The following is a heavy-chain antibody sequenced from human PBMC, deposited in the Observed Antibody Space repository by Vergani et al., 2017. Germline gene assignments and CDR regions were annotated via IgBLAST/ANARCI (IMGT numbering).Heavy chain of an antibody. Sequence: QVQLVESGGGVVQPGGSLRLSCAASGFTFSSYGMHWVRQAPGKGLEWVAFIRYDGSNKYYADSVKGRFTISRDNSKNTLYQQMNSLRAEDTAVYYCAKALPAYCSSTSCASGMDVWGQGTTVTVSS. CDR2: IRYDGSNK. V-gene: IGHV3-30*02. CDR1: GFTFSSYG. CDR3: AKALPAYCSSTSCASGMDV. D-gene: IGHD2-2*01. J-gene: IGHJ6*02.